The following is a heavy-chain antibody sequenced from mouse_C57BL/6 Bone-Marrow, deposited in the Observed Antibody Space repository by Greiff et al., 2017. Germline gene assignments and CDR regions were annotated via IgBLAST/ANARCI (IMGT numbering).Heavy chain of an antibody. J-gene: IGHJ3*01. CDR2: IDPANGNT. V-gene: IGHV14-3*01. CDR1: GFKFKNTY. Sequence: EVQRVESVAELVRPGASVKLSCTASGFKFKNTYMHWVKQRPEQGLEWIGRIDPANGNTTYAPEFQGKATITADTSSNTAYLQLSSLTSEDTAIYYCASYYGNLAWFAYWGQGTLVTVSA. CDR3: ASYYGNLAWFAY. D-gene: IGHD2-1*01.